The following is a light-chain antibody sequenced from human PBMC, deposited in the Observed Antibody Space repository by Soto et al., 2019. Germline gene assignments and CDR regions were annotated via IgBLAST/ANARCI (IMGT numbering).Light chain of an antibody. V-gene: IGKV3-11*01. J-gene: IGKJ4*01. CDR2: DAS. CDR1: QSVSTY. CDR3: QQRSNWPLT. Sequence: EIVLTQSPATLSLSPGERATLSCSASQSVSTYLAWYQQKPGQAPRLLTYDASTRATGIPARFGGSGSGTDFTLTISSLEPEDFAVYYCQQRSNWPLTFGGGTKV.